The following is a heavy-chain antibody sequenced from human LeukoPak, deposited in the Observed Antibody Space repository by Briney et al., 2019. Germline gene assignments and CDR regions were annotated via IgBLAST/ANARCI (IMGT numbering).Heavy chain of an antibody. D-gene: IGHD2-15*01. CDR2: IIPIFGTA. CDR1: GGTFSSYA. Sequence: SVKVSCKASGGTFSSYAISWVRQAPVQGLEWMGGIIPIFGTANYAQKFQGRVTITADKSTSTAYMELSSLRSEDTAVYYCAREVVVGPYYYYMDVWGKGTRSPSP. J-gene: IGHJ6*03. V-gene: IGHV1-69*06. CDR3: AREVVVGPYYYYMDV.